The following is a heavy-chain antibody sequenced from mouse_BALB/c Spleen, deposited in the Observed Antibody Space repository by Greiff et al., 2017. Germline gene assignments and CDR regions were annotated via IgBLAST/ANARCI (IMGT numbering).Heavy chain of an antibody. Sequence: EVMLVESGGGLVKPGGSLKLSCAASGFTFSDYYMYWVRQTPEKRLEWVATISDGGSYTYYPDSVKGRFTISRDNAKNNLYLQMSSLKSEDTAMYYCATYYRSMDYWGQGTSVTVSS. CDR3: ATYYRSMDY. J-gene: IGHJ4*01. V-gene: IGHV5-4*02. D-gene: IGHD2-14*01. CDR2: ISDGGSYT. CDR1: GFTFSDYY.